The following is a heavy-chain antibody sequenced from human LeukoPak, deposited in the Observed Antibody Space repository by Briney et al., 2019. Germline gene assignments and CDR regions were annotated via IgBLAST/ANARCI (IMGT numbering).Heavy chain of an antibody. CDR1: GFTFDDYG. CDR3: ARSVTRGKGYMDV. V-gene: IGHV3-20*04. D-gene: IGHD4-17*01. Sequence: TGGSLRLSCAASGFTFDDYGMSWVRQAPGKGLEWVSGINWNGGSTGYADSVKGRFTIFRDNAKNSLYLQMNSLRAEDTALYYCARSVTRGKGYMDVWGKGTTVTVSS. CDR2: INWNGGST. J-gene: IGHJ6*03.